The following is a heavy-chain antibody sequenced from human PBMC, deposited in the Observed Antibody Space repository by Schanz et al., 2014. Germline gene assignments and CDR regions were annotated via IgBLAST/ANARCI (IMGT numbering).Heavy chain of an antibody. J-gene: IGHJ3*02. CDR2: INAHTGNT. CDR3: ARVHIATYHYNSPGAFDI. Sequence: QVQLVQSGAEVKKPGASVKVSCKASGYIFGSHGMTWVRQAPGQGPELMGWINAHTGNTQYAQKFQGRVNMTRDTVTTTVHLELTRLRTDDTAIYYCARVHIATYHYNSPGAFDIWCQGTRVTVSS. D-gene: IGHD3-10*01. V-gene: IGHV1-18*01. CDR1: GYIFGSHG.